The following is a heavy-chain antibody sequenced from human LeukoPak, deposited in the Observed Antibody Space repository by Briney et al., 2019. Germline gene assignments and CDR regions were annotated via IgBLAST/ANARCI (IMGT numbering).Heavy chain of an antibody. Sequence: SETLSLTCTVSGGSISGYFWGWIRRPPGEGLEFIGYIYYTGAASYKPSLSSRVTMSVDTSKNQFSLKLTSVTAADTAVYYCAKFATVTTPNWIDPWGQGMLVTVSS. CDR1: GGSISGYF. J-gene: IGHJ5*02. D-gene: IGHD4-17*01. V-gene: IGHV4-59*03. CDR3: AKFATVTTPNWIDP. CDR2: IYYTGAA.